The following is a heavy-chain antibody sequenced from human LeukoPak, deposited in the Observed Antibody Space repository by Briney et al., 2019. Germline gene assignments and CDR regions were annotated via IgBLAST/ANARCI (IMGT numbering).Heavy chain of an antibody. CDR2: IWYDGSNK. V-gene: IGHV3-33*01. CDR1: GLKFRNYG. Sequence: PGESLRLSCAASGLKFRNYGMHWVRQAPGKGLEWVAVIWYDGSNKYYADSVKGRFTISRDNSKNTLYLQMNSLRDEDTAVYYCATDRSGSYSDYWGQGTPVTVSS. CDR3: ATDRSGSYSDY. D-gene: IGHD1-26*01. J-gene: IGHJ4*02.